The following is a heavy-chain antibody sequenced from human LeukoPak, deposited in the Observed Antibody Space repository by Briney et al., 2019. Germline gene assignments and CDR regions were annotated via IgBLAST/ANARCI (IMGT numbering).Heavy chain of an antibody. J-gene: IGHJ6*02. D-gene: IGHD2-15*01. V-gene: IGHV4-34*01. CDR2: INHSGST. CDR3: AREAYCSVGSCYGPVYYYYYGMDV. Sequence: PSETLSLTCAVYGESFSGYYWSWIRQPPGKGLEWIGEINHSGSTNYNSSLKSRFTISVDTSKNQFSLKLSSVTAADTAVYYCAREAYCSVGSCYGPVYYYYYGMDVWGQGTTVTVSS. CDR1: GESFSGYY.